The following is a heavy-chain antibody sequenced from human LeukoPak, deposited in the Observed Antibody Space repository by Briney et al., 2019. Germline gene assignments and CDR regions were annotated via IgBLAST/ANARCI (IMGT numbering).Heavy chain of an antibody. D-gene: IGHD6-19*01. V-gene: IGHV6-1*01. Sequence: SQTLSLTCAISVDSVSSNSAAWNWIRQSPSRGLEWLGRTYYRPKWYNDYAVSVKSRITINPDTSKNQFSLQLNSVTPEDTAVYYCARDQGYSSGWFEDYYYYMDVWGKGTTVTVSS. CDR1: VDSVSSNSAA. J-gene: IGHJ6*03. CDR2: TYYRPKWYN. CDR3: ARDQGYSSGWFEDYYYYMDV.